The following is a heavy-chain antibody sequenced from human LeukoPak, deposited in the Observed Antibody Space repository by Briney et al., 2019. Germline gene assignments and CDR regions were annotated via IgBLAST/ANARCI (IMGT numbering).Heavy chain of an antibody. V-gene: IGHV3-21*01. CDR3: ARYGDPSLDPYYYYGMDV. J-gene: IGHJ6*02. D-gene: IGHD4-17*01. Sequence: GGSLRLSCAASGFTFSSYSMNWVRRAPGKGLEWVSSISSSSSYIYYADSVKGRFTISRDNAKNSLYLQMNSLRAEDTAVYYCARYGDPSLDPYYYYGMDVWGQGTTVTVSS. CDR1: GFTFSSYS. CDR2: ISSSSSYI.